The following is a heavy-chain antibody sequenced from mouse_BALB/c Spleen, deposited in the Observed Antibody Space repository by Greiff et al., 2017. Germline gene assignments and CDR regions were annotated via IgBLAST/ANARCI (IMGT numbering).Heavy chain of an antibody. V-gene: IGHV5-17*02. CDR2: ISSGSSTI. CDR1: GFTFSSFG. Sequence: EVHLVESGGGLVQPGGSRKLSCAASGFTFSSFGMHWVRQAPEKGLEWVAYISSGSSTIYYADTVKGRFTISRDNPKNTLFLQMTSLRSEDTAMYYCARDYPYYAMDYWGQGTSVTVSS. J-gene: IGHJ4*01. CDR3: ARDYPYYAMDY. D-gene: IGHD5-5*01.